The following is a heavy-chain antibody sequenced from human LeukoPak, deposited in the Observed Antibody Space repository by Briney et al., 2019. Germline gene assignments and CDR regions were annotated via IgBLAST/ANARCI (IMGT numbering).Heavy chain of an antibody. D-gene: IGHD5-12*01. CDR2: VYTSGST. CDR1: GVSINNYY. CDR3: ARGIGYVNFDY. V-gene: IGHV4-4*07. J-gene: IGHJ4*02. Sequence: TSETLSLTCTVSGVSINNYYWSWIRQPAGKGLEWIGRVYTSGSTNYNPSLKSRVTMSVDTSKNQISLKLSSVTAADTAVYYCARGIGYVNFDYWGQGTLVTVSS.